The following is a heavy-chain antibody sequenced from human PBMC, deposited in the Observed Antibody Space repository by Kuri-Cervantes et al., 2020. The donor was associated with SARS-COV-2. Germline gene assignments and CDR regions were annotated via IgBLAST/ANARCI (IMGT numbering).Heavy chain of an antibody. D-gene: IGHD2-2*01. V-gene: IGHV1-2*02. CDR3: ARVPKIGHCSSTSWSGHAFDI. J-gene: IGHJ3*02. CDR2: INPNSGGT. CDR1: GYTFTGYY. Sequence: ASVKVSCKASGYTFTGYYMHWVRQAPGQGLEWMGWINPNSGGTNYAQKFQGRVTMTRDTSISTAYMELSRLRSDVTAVYYCARVPKIGHCSSTSWSGHAFDIWGQGTMVTVSS.